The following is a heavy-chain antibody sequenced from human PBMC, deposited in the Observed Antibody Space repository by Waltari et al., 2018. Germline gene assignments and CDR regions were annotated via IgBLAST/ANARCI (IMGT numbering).Heavy chain of an antibody. CDR3: AKRGDISSHGAFDI. D-gene: IGHD3-10*01. Sequence: QVQLVESGGGVVQPGGSLRLSCAASGSPFRTYGLHWVRQTPGKGLEWVTFIRNDGSDKDYADSVKGRFTVSRDNSKNTLYLQMSNLRAEDTAVYYCAKRGDISSHGAFDIWGQGTMVTVSS. CDR1: GSPFRTYG. V-gene: IGHV3-30*02. CDR2: IRNDGSDK. J-gene: IGHJ3*02.